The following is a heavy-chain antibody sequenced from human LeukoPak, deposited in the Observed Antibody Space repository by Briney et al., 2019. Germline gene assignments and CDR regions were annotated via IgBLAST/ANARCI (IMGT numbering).Heavy chain of an antibody. Sequence: GGSLRLSCAASGFAFYGYGMHWVLQAPGKGLECVAIVWSDRITKHYADTVKGRFTISGDNSKSTLYLQMHCLTAEDTGIYYCARDASLYADDYWGQGTLVTVSS. CDR3: ARDASLYADDY. CDR2: VWSDRITK. D-gene: IGHD2-2*01. CDR1: GFAFYGYG. V-gene: IGHV3-33*01. J-gene: IGHJ4*02.